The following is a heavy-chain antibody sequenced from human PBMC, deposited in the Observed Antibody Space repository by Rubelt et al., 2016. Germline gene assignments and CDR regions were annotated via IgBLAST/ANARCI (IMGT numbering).Heavy chain of an antibody. CDR1: GGSFSGYY. D-gene: IGHD1-1*01. CDR3: ARGHWNYFDY. V-gene: IGHV4-34*01. CDR2: ISHSGST. J-gene: IGHJ4*02. Sequence: QVQLQQWGAGLLKPSETLSLTCAVYGGSFSGYYWNWIRQPPGTGLEWIGQISHSGSTNYNPSLKSRVTMSVDTSKNQFSLKLSPVTAADTAVYYCARGHWNYFDYWGQGTLVTVSS.